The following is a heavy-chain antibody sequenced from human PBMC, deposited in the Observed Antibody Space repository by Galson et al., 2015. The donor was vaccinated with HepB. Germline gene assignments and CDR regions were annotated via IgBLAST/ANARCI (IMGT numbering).Heavy chain of an antibody. D-gene: IGHD6-19*01. CDR3: AKDKVIAVTGGLDY. CDR2: ISWNSGSI. J-gene: IGHJ4*02. CDR1: GFTFDDYA. V-gene: IGHV3-9*01. Sequence: SLRLSCAVSGFTFDDYAMHWVRQAPGKGLEWVSGISWNSGSIAYADSVKGRFTISRDNAKNSLYLQMNSLRAEDTALYYCAKDKVIAVTGGLDYWGQGTLVAVSS.